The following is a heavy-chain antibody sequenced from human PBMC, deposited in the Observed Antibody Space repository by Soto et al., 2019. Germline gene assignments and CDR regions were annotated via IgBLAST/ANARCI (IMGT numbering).Heavy chain of an antibody. CDR2: ISYDGSNK. CDR3: ARPETSGIGFDY. Sequence: QVQLVESGGGVVQPGRSLRLSCAASGFTFSIYAMHWVRQAPGKGLEWVAVISYDGSNKYYADSVKGRFTISRDNSKNTLYLQMNSLRAEDTAVYYCARPETSGIGFDYWGQGTLVTVSS. D-gene: IGHD2-15*01. J-gene: IGHJ4*02. CDR1: GFTFSIYA. V-gene: IGHV3-30-3*01.